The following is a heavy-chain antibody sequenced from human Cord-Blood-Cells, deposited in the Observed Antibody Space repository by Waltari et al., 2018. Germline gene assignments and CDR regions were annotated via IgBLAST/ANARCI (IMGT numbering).Heavy chain of an antibody. CDR1: GYTFTSYD. V-gene: IGHV1-8*01. CDR2: MNPNSGNT. J-gene: IGHJ6*02. D-gene: IGHD6-6*01. CDR3: ARLEYSSSYYYYYGMDV. Sequence: QVQLVQSGAEVKKPGASVQVSCKASGYTFTSYDINWVRQATGQGLEWMGWMNPNSGNTGYAQKFQGRVTMTRNTSISTAYMELSSLRSEDTAVYYCARLEYSSSYYYYYGMDVWGQGTTVTVSS.